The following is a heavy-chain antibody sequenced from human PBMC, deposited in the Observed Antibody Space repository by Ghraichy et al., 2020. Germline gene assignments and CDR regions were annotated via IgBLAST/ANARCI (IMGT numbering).Heavy chain of an antibody. D-gene: IGHD2-2*01. Sequence: GGSLRLSCAASGFTFSTYTMHWVRQAPGKGLEWLSYISGSGTAIYYADSVKGRFTTSRDNARNSLYLHMSSLRDEDTAVYYCAMQFDTSTHGWGQGTLVTVSS. V-gene: IGHV3-48*02. CDR3: AMQFDTSTHG. J-gene: IGHJ4*02. CDR2: ISGSGTAI. CDR1: GFTFSTYT.